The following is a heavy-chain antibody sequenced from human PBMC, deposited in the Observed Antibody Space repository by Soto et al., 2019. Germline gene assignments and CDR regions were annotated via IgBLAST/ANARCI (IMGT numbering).Heavy chain of an antibody. J-gene: IGHJ3*02. CDR2: IYPGDSDT. CDR3: ERLRGYSYGYDAFDI. D-gene: IGHD5-18*01. CDR1: GYSFTSYW. V-gene: IGHV5-51*01. Sequence: GESLKISCKGSGYSFTSYWIGWVRQMPGKGLEWMGIIYPGDSDTRYSPSFQGQVTISADKSISTAYLQWSSLKASDTAMYYCERLRGYSYGYDAFDIWGQGTMVTVSS.